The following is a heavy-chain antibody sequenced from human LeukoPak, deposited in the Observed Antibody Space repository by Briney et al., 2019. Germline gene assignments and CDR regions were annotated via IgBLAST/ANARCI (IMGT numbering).Heavy chain of an antibody. J-gene: IGHJ2*01. V-gene: IGHV3-48*04. CDR3: ARAYCNGDNCYWYFDF. CDR2: IGSSSSTI. Sequence: PGGSLRLSCAASGFTFSNYSMDWVRQAPGKGLEWVSYIGSSSSTIYYADSVKGRFSISRDNANNSLYLQMNSLRAEDTAVYYCARAYCNGDNCYWYFDFWGRGSLVTVSS. CDR1: GFTFSNYS. D-gene: IGHD2-15*01.